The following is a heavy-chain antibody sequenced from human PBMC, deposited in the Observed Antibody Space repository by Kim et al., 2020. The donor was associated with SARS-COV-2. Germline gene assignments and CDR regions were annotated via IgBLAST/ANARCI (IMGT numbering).Heavy chain of an antibody. CDR2: ISGSGGST. CDR3: AKTLGYGDYYYYGMDV. Sequence: GGSLRLSCAASGFTFSSYAMSWVRQAPGKGPEWVSAISGSGGSTYYADSVKGRFTISRDNSKNTLYLQMNSLRAEDTAVYYCAKTLGYGDYYYYGMDVWGQGTTVTVSS. CDR1: GFTFSSYA. V-gene: IGHV3-23*01. D-gene: IGHD3-10*01. J-gene: IGHJ6*02.